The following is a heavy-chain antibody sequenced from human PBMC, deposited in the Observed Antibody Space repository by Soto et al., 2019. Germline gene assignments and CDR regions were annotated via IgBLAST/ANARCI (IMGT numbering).Heavy chain of an antibody. CDR2: IQSGGPT. D-gene: IGHD2-15*01. J-gene: IGHJ6*03. CDR1: GFTVSSKY. V-gene: IGHV3-66*01. Sequence: GGSLRLSCAASGFTVSSKYMSWVRQAPGKGLEWVSLIQSGGPTYYADSVKGRFTISRDTSENTLHLQMDSLRAEDTAVYYCARDDVLCYGGRCYGVPLDVSGKTLMVTLSS. CDR3: ARDDVLCYGGRCYGVPLDV.